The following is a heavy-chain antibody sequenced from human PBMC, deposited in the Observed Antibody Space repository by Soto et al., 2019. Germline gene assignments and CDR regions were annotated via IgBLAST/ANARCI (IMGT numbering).Heavy chain of an antibody. CDR1: GYTFTSYG. V-gene: IGHV1-18*01. J-gene: IGHJ6*02. CDR2: ISAIYGTT. Sequence: ASVKVSCKASGYTFTSYGISWVRQAPGQGLEWMGWISAIYGTTNYSQKLQGRVTITTDTSTSTTYMELRSLRSEDTAVYYCAVSSGWPKYGMDVWGQGTTVTVSS. CDR3: AVSSGWPKYGMDV. D-gene: IGHD6-19*01.